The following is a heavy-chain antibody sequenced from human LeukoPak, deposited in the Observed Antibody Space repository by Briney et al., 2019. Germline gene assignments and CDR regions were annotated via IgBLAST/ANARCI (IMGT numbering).Heavy chain of an antibody. J-gene: IGHJ5*02. CDR3: ARGSPISLSVFGVERFDP. CDR1: GGSISSGRYY. CDR2: IYHSGST. D-gene: IGHD3-3*01. V-gene: IGHV4-30-2*01. Sequence: SETLSLTCTVSGGSISSGRYYWSWIRQPPGKGLEWIGYIYHSGSTYYNPSLKSRVTISVDRSKNQFSLKLSSVTAADTAVYYCARGSPISLSVFGVERFDPWGQGTLVTVSS.